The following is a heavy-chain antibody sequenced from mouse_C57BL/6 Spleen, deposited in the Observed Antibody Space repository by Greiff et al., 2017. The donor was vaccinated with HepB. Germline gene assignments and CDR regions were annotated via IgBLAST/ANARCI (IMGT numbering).Heavy chain of an antibody. J-gene: IGHJ1*03. CDR1: GYAFSSYW. D-gene: IGHD1-1*01. CDR2: IYPGDGDT. Sequence: QVQLKESGAELVKPGASVKISCKASGYAFSSYWMNWVKQRPGKGLEWIGQIYPGDGDTNYNGKFKGKATLTADKSSSTAYMQLSSLTSEDSAAYFCAREGIYYGSSYGYFDVWGTGTTVTVSS. V-gene: IGHV1-80*01. CDR3: AREGIYYGSSYGYFDV.